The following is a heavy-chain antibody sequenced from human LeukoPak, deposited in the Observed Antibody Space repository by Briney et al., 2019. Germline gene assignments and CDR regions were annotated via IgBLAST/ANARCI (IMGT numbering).Heavy chain of an antibody. CDR2: IGGSGGST. V-gene: IGHV3-23*01. CDR1: GFIFSSSA. CDR3: ATYCSSTSCYPDDAFDI. D-gene: IGHD2-2*01. Sequence: GGSLRLSCSASGFIFSSSAMSWVRQAPGRGLEWVSAIGGSGGSTYYADSVKGRFTISRDNSKNTLYLQMNSLRAEDTAVYYCATYCSSTSCYPDDAFDIWGQGTMVTVSS. J-gene: IGHJ3*02.